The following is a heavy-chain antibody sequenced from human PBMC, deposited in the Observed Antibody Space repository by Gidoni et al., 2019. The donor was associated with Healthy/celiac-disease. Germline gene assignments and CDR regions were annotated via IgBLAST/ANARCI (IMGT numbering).Heavy chain of an antibody. CDR1: GCSISSSSYY. Sequence: QLQLQESGPGLVKPSGTLSLTCTVSGCSISSSSYYWGWLRQPPGKGLEWIGSIYYSGSTYYNPSLKSRVTISVDTSKNQFSLKLSSVTAADTAVYYCARQPVGATYDYWGQGTLVTVSS. V-gene: IGHV4-39*01. D-gene: IGHD1-26*01. CDR3: ARQPVGATYDY. J-gene: IGHJ4*02. CDR2: IYYSGST.